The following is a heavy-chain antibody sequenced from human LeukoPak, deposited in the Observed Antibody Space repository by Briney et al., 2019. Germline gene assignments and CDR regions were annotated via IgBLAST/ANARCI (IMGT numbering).Heavy chain of an antibody. V-gene: IGHV1-58*01. CDR2: IVVSSGNT. CDR1: GFTFTSSA. Sequence: GASVKVSCKASGFTFTSSAVQCVRQARGPRLEWIGWIVVSSGNTNYAQKFQERVTITRDMSTSTAYMELSSLRSEDTAVYYCAAAYSVSDAFDIWGQGTMVTVSS. J-gene: IGHJ3*02. D-gene: IGHD5/OR15-5a*01. CDR3: AAAYSVSDAFDI.